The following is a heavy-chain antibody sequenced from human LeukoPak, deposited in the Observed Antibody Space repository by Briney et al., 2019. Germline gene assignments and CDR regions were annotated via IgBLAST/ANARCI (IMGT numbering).Heavy chain of an antibody. CDR1: GGSFSVYF. Sequence: SETLALTCAFHGGSFSVYFWSCIRRPSGKGLELIGEINHSGGTKYSTYLKWRATISIDTSKNQFYMKLSSVTAADTAVYHCARGPPSPYSGSGGYYYFDYWGQATLVTVSS. V-gene: IGHV4-34*01. CDR3: ARGPPSPYSGSGGYYYFDY. CDR2: INHSGGT. D-gene: IGHD3-22*01. J-gene: IGHJ4*02.